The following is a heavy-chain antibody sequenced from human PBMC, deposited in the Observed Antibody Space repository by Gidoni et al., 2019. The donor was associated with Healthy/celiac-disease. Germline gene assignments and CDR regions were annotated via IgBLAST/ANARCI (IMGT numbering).Heavy chain of an antibody. D-gene: IGHD4-17*01. Sequence: EAQRVQSGEEVQQPGESLRISCQAAADSFTSYGISWVRQMPGNGREWLGRIDPRYSYTNFSPSFQGHVTISADKSISTAYLQWSSLKASDTAMYYCASLYGDYPFLPNRLIDYWGQGTLVTVSS. CDR2: IDPRYSYT. J-gene: IGHJ4*02. V-gene: IGHV5-10-1*03. CDR1: ADSFTSYG. CDR3: ASLYGDYPFLPNRLIDY.